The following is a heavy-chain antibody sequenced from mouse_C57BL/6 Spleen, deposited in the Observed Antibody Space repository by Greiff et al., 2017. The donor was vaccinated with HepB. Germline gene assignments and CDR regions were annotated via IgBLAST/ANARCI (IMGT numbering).Heavy chain of an antibody. CDR2: IDPSDSYT. J-gene: IGHJ2*01. CDR3: ARSKDGTSDY. D-gene: IGHD4-1*01. V-gene: IGHV1-59*01. Sequence: VQLQQPGAELVRPGTSVKLSCKASGYTFTSYWMHWVKQRPGQGLEWIGVIDPSDSYTNYNQKFKGKATLTVDTSSSPAYMQLSSLTSEDSAVYYCARSKDGTSDYWGQGTTLTVSS. CDR1: GYTFTSYW.